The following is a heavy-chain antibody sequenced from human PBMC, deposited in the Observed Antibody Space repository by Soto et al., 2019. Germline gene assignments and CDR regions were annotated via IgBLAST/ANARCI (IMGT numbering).Heavy chain of an antibody. J-gene: IGHJ5*02. V-gene: IGHV4-59*08. D-gene: IGHD3-9*01. Sequence: SETLSLTCTVSGGSISSYYWSWIRQPPGKGLEWIGYIYYSGSTNYNPSLKSRVTISVDTSKNQFSLKLSSVTAADTAVYYCARVDDILTGYTEVWFDPWGQGTLVTVSS. CDR2: IYYSGST. CDR3: ARVDDILTGYTEVWFDP. CDR1: GGSISSYY.